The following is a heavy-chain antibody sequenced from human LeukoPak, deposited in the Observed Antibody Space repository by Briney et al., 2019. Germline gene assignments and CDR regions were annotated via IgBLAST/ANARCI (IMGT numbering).Heavy chain of an antibody. CDR1: GYRFTSYW. CDR2: IYPGDSDT. CDR3: ARVAFGGVIEPNWFDP. Sequence: GESLKISCKGSGYRFTSYWIGWVRQMPGKGLEWMGIIYPGDSDTRYSPSFQGQVTISADKSISTAYLQWSSLKASDTAMYYCARVAFGGVIEPNWFDPWGQGTLVTVSS. V-gene: IGHV5-51*01. J-gene: IGHJ5*02. D-gene: IGHD3-16*02.